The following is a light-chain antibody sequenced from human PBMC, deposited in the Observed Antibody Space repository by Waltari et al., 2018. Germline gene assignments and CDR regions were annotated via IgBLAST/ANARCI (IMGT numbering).Light chain of an antibody. CDR1: QSISSN. CDR3: QQHTSWPLT. J-gene: IGKJ4*01. Sequence: EIVLTQSPATLSLSPGERATLSCRASQSISSNLGWYQQKPGQAPRLLIHEASKRATGIPARFLGSGSGTDFTLTISSLEAEDFAVYYCQQHTSWPLTFGGGTRVEVK. CDR2: EAS. V-gene: IGKV3-11*01.